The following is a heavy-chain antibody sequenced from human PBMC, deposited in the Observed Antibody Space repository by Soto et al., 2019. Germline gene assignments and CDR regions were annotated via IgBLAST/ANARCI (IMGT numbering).Heavy chain of an antibody. D-gene: IGHD3-10*01. J-gene: IGHJ4*02. CDR2: IYYSGST. V-gene: IGHV4-59*01. CDR3: ARAPLWFGESPPFFDY. Sequence: SETLSLTSNVSGGSISSYYWSWIRQPPGKGLEWIGYIYYSGSTNYNPSLKSRVTISVDTSKNQFSLKLSSVTAADTAVYYCARAPLWFGESPPFFDYWGQGTLVTVSS. CDR1: GGSISSYY.